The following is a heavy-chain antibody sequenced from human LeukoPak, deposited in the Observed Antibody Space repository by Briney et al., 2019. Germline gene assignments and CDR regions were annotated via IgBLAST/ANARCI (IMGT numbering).Heavy chain of an antibody. CDR1: GGSISSYY. J-gene: IGHJ6*02. CDR2: IYYSGST. Sequence: SETLSLTCTVSGGSISSYYWSWIRQPPGKGLEWIGYIYYSGSTNYNPSLKSRVTISVDTSKNQFSLKLSSVTAADTAVYYCARLRGYDFWSGYYRTDYYYGMDVWGQGTTVTVSS. V-gene: IGHV4-59*12. D-gene: IGHD3-3*01. CDR3: ARLRGYDFWSGYYRTDYYYGMDV.